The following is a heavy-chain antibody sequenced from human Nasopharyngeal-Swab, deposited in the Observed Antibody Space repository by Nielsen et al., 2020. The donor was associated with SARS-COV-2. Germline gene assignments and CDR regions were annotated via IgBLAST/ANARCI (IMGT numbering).Heavy chain of an antibody. CDR1: GFTFSSYA. J-gene: IGHJ6*03. V-gene: IGHV3-23*01. CDR3: ARVGSSWYGINYYYYMDV. D-gene: IGHD6-13*01. CDR2: ISGSGGST. Sequence: GESLKISCAAPGFTFSSYAMSWVRQAPGKGLEWVSAISGSGGSTYYADSVKGRFTISRDNSKNTLYLQMNSLRAEDTAVYYCARVGSSWYGINYYYYMDVWGKGTTVTVSS.